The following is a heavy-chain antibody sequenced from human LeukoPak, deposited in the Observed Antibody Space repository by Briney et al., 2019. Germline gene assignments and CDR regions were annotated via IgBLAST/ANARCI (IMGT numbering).Heavy chain of an antibody. J-gene: IGHJ6*02. CDR1: GYTFTSYD. CDR2: MNPNSGNT. CDR3: ARDRELYYYYYGMDV. D-gene: IGHD1-1*01. V-gene: IGHV1-8*01. Sequence: GASMKVSCKASGYTFTSYDINWVRQATGQGLEWMGWMNPNSGNTGYAQKFQGRVTMTRNTSISTAYMELSSLRSEDTAVYYCARDRELYYYYYGMDVWGQGTTVTVSS.